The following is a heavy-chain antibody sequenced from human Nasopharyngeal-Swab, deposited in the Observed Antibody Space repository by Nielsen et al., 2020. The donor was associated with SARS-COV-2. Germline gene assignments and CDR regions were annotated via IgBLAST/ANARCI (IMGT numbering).Heavy chain of an antibody. V-gene: IGHV5-51*01. D-gene: IGHD3-16*01. CDR3: ARSSGHGGLNWFDP. Sequence: ERQVPGKGLGGVGIIYPGDSDTRYSPSFHGQVPISADKSISTSYLQLGGLKPSDTSMYYCARSSGHGGLNWFDPWGQGTLVTVSS. CDR2: IYPGDSDT. J-gene: IGHJ5*02.